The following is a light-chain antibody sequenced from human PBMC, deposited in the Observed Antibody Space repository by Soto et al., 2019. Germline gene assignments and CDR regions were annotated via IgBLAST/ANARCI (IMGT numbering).Light chain of an antibody. Sequence: QLVLTQSSSASASLGSSVKLTCTLSSGHSSYIIAWHQQQPGKAPRYLMKLEGSGSYNKGSGVPDRFSGSSSGADRYLTISNLHFEDEADYYCETWDSNVWVFGGGTKLTVL. CDR3: ETWDSNVWV. J-gene: IGLJ3*02. V-gene: IGLV4-60*02. CDR1: SGHSSYI. CDR2: LEGSGSY.